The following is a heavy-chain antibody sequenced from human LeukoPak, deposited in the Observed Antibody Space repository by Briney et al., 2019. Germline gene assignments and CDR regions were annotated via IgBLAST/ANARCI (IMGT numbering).Heavy chain of an antibody. Sequence: GGSLRLSCAASGCNFNTYWMNWVRQVPGKGLELVADIKKDGSEKDYVDSVKGRFTISRDNAKNSLYLQMNRLRAEDTAVYYCTTDTRLREVEPDARANYYYYYGMDIWGQGTTVTVSS. CDR2: IKKDGSEK. D-gene: IGHD1-14*01. CDR3: TTDTRLREVEPDARANYYYYYGMDI. V-gene: IGHV3-7*01. J-gene: IGHJ6*02. CDR1: GCNFNTYW.